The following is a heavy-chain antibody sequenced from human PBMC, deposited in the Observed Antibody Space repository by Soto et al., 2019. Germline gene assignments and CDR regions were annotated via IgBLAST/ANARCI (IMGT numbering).Heavy chain of an antibody. V-gene: IGHV4-59*08. CDR2: MYYTGDT. CDR3: ARHSARGGDFDY. J-gene: IGHJ4*02. CDR1: GGSISSYY. Sequence: SETLSLTCTVSGGSISSYYWSWIRQSPGKGLEWIAFMYYTGDTNYNPSLKSRVTISVDTSKNQFSLKLSSVTAADTAVYYCARHSARGGDFDYWGQGTLVTVSS. D-gene: IGHD3-10*01.